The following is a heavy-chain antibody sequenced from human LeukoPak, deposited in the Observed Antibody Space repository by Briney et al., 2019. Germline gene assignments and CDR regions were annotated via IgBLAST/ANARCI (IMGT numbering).Heavy chain of an antibody. J-gene: IGHJ4*02. CDR1: GFTFSSYG. CDR2: ISYDGSNK. Sequence: GGSLRLSCAASGFTFSSYGMHWVRQAPGKGLEWVAVISYDGSNKYYADSVKGRFTISRDNSKNTLYLQMNSLRAEDTAVYYCAKDRRGSNYFDYWGQGTLVTVSS. D-gene: IGHD3-16*01. CDR3: AKDRRGSNYFDY. V-gene: IGHV3-30*18.